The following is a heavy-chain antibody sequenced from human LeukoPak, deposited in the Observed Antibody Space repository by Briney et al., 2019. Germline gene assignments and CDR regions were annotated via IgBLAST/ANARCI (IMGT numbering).Heavy chain of an antibody. V-gene: IGHV4-59*01. D-gene: IGHD6-19*01. CDR2: IYYSGST. J-gene: IGHJ3*02. CDR3: ARDGSDSSGWYIAFDI. Sequence: SETLSLTCTVSGGSISSYYWSWIRKPPGQGLERIGYIYYSGSTNYNPCHKSRVTISVDTSKNQFSLKLSSVTAADTAVYYCARDGSDSSGWYIAFDIWGQGTMVTVSS. CDR1: GGSISSYY.